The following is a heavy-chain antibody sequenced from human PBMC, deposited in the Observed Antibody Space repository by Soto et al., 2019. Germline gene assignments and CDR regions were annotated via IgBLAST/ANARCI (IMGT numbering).Heavy chain of an antibody. V-gene: IGHV3-30-3*01. D-gene: IGHD3-3*01. Sequence: LRLSCAASGFTFSSYAMHWVRQAPGKGLEWVAVISYDGSNKYYADSVKGRFTISRDNSKNTLYLQMNSLRAEDTAVYYCARVEFWSGYSAFDYWGQGTLVTVSS. CDR1: GFTFSSYA. CDR2: ISYDGSNK. J-gene: IGHJ4*02. CDR3: ARVEFWSGYSAFDY.